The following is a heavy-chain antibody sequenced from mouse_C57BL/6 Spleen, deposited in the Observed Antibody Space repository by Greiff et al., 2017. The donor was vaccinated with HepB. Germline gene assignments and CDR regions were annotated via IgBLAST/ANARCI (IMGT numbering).Heavy chain of an antibody. CDR2: INPSSGYP. CDR3: ARTHER. Sequence: VQLQQSGAELARPGASVKMSCKASGYTFTSYTMHWVKQRPGQGLEWIGYINPSSGYPKYNQKFKDKATLTADKSSSTSDMQLSSLTSEDSSVYYWARTHERWGQGTTLTVSS. J-gene: IGHJ2*01. CDR1: GYTFTSYT. V-gene: IGHV1-4*01.